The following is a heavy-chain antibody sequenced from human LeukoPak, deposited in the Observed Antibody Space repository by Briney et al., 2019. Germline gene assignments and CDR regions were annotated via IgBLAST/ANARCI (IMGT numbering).Heavy chain of an antibody. Sequence: GGSLRLSRAASGFTFSSYWMSWVRQAPGKGLEWVANIKQDGSEKHYVDSVKGRLTISRDNAKNLLYLQMNSLRVEDTAVYYCAGGPGFLIDCWGQGTLVTVSS. CDR1: GFTFSSYW. D-gene: IGHD3-3*01. CDR3: AGGPGFLIDC. J-gene: IGHJ4*02. V-gene: IGHV3-7*01. CDR2: IKQDGSEK.